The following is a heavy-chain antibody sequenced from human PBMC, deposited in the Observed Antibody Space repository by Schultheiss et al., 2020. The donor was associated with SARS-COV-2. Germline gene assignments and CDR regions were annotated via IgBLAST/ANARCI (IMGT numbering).Heavy chain of an antibody. D-gene: IGHD1-26*01. CDR3: ARQAPIGRYYYYGMDV. CDR2: IYHSGST. Sequence: SETLSLTCTVSGGSISSGGYYWSWIRQPPGKGLEWIGEIYHSGSTYYNPSLKSRVTISVDKSKNQFSLKLSSVTAADTAVYYCARQAPIGRYYYYGMDVWGQGTTVTVSS. J-gene: IGHJ6*02. CDR1: GGSISSGGYY. V-gene: IGHV4-39*07.